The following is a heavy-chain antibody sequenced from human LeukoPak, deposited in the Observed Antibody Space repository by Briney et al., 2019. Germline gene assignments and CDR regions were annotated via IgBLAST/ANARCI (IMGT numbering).Heavy chain of an antibody. Sequence: SETLSLTCTVSGGSISSSSYYWGWIRQPPGKGLEWIGSIYYSGSTYYNPSLKSRVTISVDTSKNQFSLKLSSVTAADTAVYYWAREVVVVTANWFDPWGQGTLVTVSS. D-gene: IGHD2-21*02. CDR1: GGSISSSSYY. J-gene: IGHJ5*02. V-gene: IGHV4-39*07. CDR2: IYYSGST. CDR3: AREVVVVTANWFDP.